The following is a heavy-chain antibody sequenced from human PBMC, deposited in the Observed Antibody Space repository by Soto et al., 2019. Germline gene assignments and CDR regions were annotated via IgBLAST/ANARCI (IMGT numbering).Heavy chain of an antibody. CDR3: ARSFCRDAVRCNWFDP. Sequence: QVQLQESGPGLVKPSETLSLTCTVSGAFSSTYYWSWIRQPPGKGLEWIGYMNNIGKTNYNPSLKSRVTISLDTSKNQFSLKLSSVIAADTAVYYCARSFCRDAVRCNWFDPWGLGTLVTASS. CDR1: GAFSSTYY. V-gene: IGHV4-59*01. CDR2: MNNIGKT. D-gene: IGHD2-8*01. J-gene: IGHJ5*02.